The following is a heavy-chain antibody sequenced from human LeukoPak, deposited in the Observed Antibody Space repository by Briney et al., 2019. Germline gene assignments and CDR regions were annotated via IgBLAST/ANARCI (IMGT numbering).Heavy chain of an antibody. V-gene: IGHV3-21*01. Sequence: GGSLRLSCAASGFTFSSYSMNWVRQAPGKGLEWVSPISSSSSYIYYADSVKGRFTISRDNAKNSLYLQIHSLRAEDTAVYYCARDWYNNSDAFDIWGQGTMVTVSS. CDR2: ISSSSSYI. D-gene: IGHD4-11*01. CDR1: GFTFSSYS. J-gene: IGHJ3*02. CDR3: ARDWYNNSDAFDI.